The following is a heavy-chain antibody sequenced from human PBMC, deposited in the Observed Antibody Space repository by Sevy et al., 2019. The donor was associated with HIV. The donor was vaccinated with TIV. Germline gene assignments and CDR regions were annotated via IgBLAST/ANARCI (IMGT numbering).Heavy chain of an antibody. D-gene: IGHD4-4*01. CDR1: GFTFSSYA. J-gene: IGHJ4*02. CDR2: ISYDGSNK. CDR3: AREPARAQSYYFDY. Sequence: GESLKISCVASGFTFSSYAMHWVRQAPGKGLKWVAVISYDGSNKYYADSVKGRFTISRDNSKNTLYLQMNSLRAEDTAVYYCAREPARAQSYYFDYWGQGTLVTVSS. V-gene: IGHV3-30-3*01.